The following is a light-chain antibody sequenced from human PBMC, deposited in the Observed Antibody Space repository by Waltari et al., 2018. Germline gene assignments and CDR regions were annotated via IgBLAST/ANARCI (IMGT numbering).Light chain of an antibody. CDR2: EVS. Sequence: QSALTQPPSASGSPGQSVTISCTGTSRDVGGYNFFSWYQQHPGKAPKLMIYEVSKRPSGVPDRFSASKSGNTASLTVSGLQAEDEADYYCNSYAGSNIYVFGGGTKLTVL. V-gene: IGLV2-8*01. CDR3: NSYAGSNIYV. CDR1: SRDVGGYNF. J-gene: IGLJ2*01.